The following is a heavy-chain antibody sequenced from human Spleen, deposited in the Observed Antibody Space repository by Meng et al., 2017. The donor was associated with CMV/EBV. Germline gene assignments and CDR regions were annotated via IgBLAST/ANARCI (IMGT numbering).Heavy chain of an antibody. CDR3: ARRPVLAALSLWYFDL. CDR1: GFSISSSSYY. J-gene: IGHJ2*01. V-gene: IGHV4-39*07. D-gene: IGHD6-6*01. CDR2: IHYSGST. Sequence: SETLSLTCTVSGFSISSSSYYWGWIRQPPGKGLEWIGSIHYSGSTYYNPALKSRVTISVDTSRNQFSLRLSSVTAADTAVYYCARRPVLAALSLWYFDLWGRGTLVTVSS.